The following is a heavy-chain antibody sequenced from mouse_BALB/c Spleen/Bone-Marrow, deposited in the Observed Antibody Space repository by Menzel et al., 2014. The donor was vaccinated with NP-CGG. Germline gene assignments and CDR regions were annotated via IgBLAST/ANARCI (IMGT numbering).Heavy chain of an antibody. CDR1: GFTFSSYT. Sequence: EVKLMESGGGLVKPGGSLKLSCAASGFTFSSYTMSWVRQTPEKRLEWVATISSVGIYTYYPDSVKGRFTISRDNAKNTLYLQMSSLKSEDTAMYYCTRDLYDGYSCYAMDYWGQGTSVTVSS. D-gene: IGHD2-3*01. J-gene: IGHJ4*01. V-gene: IGHV5-6-4*01. CDR2: ISSVGIYT. CDR3: TRDLYDGYSCYAMDY.